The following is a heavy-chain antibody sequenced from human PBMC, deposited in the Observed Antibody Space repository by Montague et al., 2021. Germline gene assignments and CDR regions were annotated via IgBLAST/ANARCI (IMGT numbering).Heavy chain of an antibody. CDR2: FYLTRNL. Sequence: SETLSLTCTVSGCTITGPYWNWARPSTGKARERVGNFYLTRNLRHNPALESRVTISVDTPRNQFSLRLRSVTAADTAVYYCATGTGGGFVKDQNYYFVYYIRASGTGATVTVA. D-gene: IGHD6-19*01. J-gene: IGHJ6*03. CDR3: ATGTGGGFVKDQNYYFVYYIRA. CDR1: GCTITGPY. V-gene: IGHV4-59*11.